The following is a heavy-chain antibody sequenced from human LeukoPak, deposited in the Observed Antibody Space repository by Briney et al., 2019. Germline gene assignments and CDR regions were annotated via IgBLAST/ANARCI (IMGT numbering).Heavy chain of an antibody. Sequence: ASVKVSCKASGGTFSSYAISWVRQAPGQGLEWMGGIIPIFGTANYAQKFQGRVTITADKSTSTAYMELTSLRSEDTAVYYCARPAAADFYYYYYMEVWGKGTTVTVSS. J-gene: IGHJ6*03. CDR3: ARPAAADFYYYYYMEV. V-gene: IGHV1-69*06. CDR1: GGTFSSYA. CDR2: IIPIFGTA. D-gene: IGHD6-13*01.